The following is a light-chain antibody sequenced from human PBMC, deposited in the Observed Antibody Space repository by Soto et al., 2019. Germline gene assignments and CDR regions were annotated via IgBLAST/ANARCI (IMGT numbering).Light chain of an antibody. CDR2: GAS. V-gene: IGKV3-20*01. CDR3: QRYGSSRPWT. Sequence: EIVLTQSPGTLSLSPGERATLSCRVSQSVTSNYIAWYQQKPGQAPRLLIYGASSRATGIPDRFSGSGSGKDFTLTISRLEPADFAVYYCQRYGSSRPWTFGQGTKVDIK. CDR1: QSVTSNY. J-gene: IGKJ1*01.